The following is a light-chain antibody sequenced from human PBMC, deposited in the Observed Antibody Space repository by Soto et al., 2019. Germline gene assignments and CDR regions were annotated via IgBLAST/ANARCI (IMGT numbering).Light chain of an antibody. Sequence: DIQMTQSPSSLSASVGDILTITCRASQNINTWLAWYQQKPGKAPKILILKASSLESGVPSRLSGSGSGTEFNLTISSLQPDDLATYYCQQYNNYFWAFGQGTKVDI. CDR1: QNINTW. CDR3: QQYNNYFWA. V-gene: IGKV1-5*03. J-gene: IGKJ1*01. CDR2: KAS.